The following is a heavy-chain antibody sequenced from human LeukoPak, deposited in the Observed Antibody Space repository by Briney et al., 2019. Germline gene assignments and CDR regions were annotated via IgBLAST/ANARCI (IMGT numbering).Heavy chain of an antibody. Sequence: PSETLSLTCTVSGYSISSGYYWGWIRQPPGKGLEWIGSIYHSGGTYYNPSLRSRVTISVDTSKNQFSLKLSSVTAADTAVYYCANSYGGYWGQGTLVTVSS. CDR2: IYHSGGT. V-gene: IGHV4-38-2*02. J-gene: IGHJ4*02. CDR1: GYSISSGYY. D-gene: IGHD4-17*01. CDR3: ANSYGGY.